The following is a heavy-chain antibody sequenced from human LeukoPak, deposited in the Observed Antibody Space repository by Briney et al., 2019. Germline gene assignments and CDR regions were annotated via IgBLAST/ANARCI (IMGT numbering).Heavy chain of an antibody. CDR1: GYSFSTFD. V-gene: IGHV1-8*01. Sequence: ALLKVSCKTSGYSFSTFDINWVRQAPGQGLEWMGWMNPNSGNTNYEQKFQGRLTMTRDTSISTAYMELSSLRSEDTAVYYCARGGILVQGVTILYGMDVWGQGTTVTVSS. J-gene: IGHJ6*02. D-gene: IGHD3-10*01. CDR2: MNPNSGNT. CDR3: ARGGILVQGVTILYGMDV.